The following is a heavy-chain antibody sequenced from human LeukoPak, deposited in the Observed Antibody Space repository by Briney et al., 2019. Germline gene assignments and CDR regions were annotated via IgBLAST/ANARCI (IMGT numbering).Heavy chain of an antibody. CDR2: ISYDGGNK. Sequence: GGSLRLSCAASGFSFSSYAMHWVRQAPGKGLEWVAVISYDGGNKYVDSVKGRFTISRDNSKNTLYLQMNSLRAEDTAVYYCARDWTSSSWYQIPPYYYYGMDVWGQGTTVTVSS. J-gene: IGHJ6*02. V-gene: IGHV3-30-3*01. CDR1: GFSFSSYA. D-gene: IGHD6-13*01. CDR3: ARDWTSSSWYQIPPYYYYGMDV.